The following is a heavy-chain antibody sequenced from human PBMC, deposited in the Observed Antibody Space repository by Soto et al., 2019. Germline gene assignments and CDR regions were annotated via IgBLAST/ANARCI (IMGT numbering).Heavy chain of an antibody. Sequence: QVQLHESGPGLVKSSETLSLTCTVSGDSINSVDYYWSWIRQPPGKGLEWIGYVDYSGNTNYNPSLKSRVPISVAKSHKQFALNLRSGTAVDTAVYYCARGPYNSLAVTQFDSWGQGTRVTVSS. CDR2: VDYSGNT. J-gene: IGHJ4*02. V-gene: IGHV4-61*08. CDR3: ARGPYNSLAVTQFDS. CDR1: GDSINSVDYY. D-gene: IGHD1-20*01.